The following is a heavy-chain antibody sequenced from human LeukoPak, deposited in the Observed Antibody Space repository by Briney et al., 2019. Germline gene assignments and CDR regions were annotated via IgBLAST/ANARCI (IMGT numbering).Heavy chain of an antibody. CDR2: INPDGSHT. Sequence: GSLSLSCPASGFTFSRYWMHWVRQAPGEGLVWVSRINPDGSHTTYADAVEGRFTISRDNAKNTLYLQMNSLRAEDTAVYYCARDFAMGTTPGDDFDFWGQGTLVSVSS. V-gene: IGHV3-74*01. CDR3: ARDFAMGTTPGDDFDF. J-gene: IGHJ4*02. D-gene: IGHD1-1*01. CDR1: GFTFSRYW.